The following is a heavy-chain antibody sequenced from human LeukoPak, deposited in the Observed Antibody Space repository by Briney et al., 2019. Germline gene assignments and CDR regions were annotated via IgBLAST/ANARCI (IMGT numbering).Heavy chain of an antibody. CDR3: AGYYYGSGSYHNHPNFDS. J-gene: IGHJ4*02. Sequence: PSETLSLTCAVYGGSFSGYYWSWIRQPPGKGLEWIGEINHSGSTNYNPSLKSRVTISIDTSKNQFSLEVSSVTAADTAVYYCAGYYYGSGSYHNHPNFDSWGQGTLVTVSS. CDR2: INHSGST. CDR1: GGSFSGYY. D-gene: IGHD3-10*01. V-gene: IGHV4-34*01.